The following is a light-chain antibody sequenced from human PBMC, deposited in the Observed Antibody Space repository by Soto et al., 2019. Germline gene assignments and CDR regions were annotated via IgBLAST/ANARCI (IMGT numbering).Light chain of an antibody. CDR3: QQYNDWPFT. Sequence: EIVMTQSPATLSVSPGERATLSCRASERIYSAYLGWYQQKPGQAPRLLIYGASTWATGIPASFSGSGSGEEFTLTISSLQSEDFAVYYCQQYNDWPFTGGGGTKVDI. CDR2: GAS. J-gene: IGKJ4*01. CDR1: ERIYSAY. V-gene: IGKV3-15*01.